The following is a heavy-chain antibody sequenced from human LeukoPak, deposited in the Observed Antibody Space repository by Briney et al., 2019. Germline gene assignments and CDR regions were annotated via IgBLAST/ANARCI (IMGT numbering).Heavy chain of an antibody. CDR3: ARLRYFDWLHKGAFDI. Sequence: SETLSLTCAVYGGSFSGYYWSWIRQPPGKGLGWIGEINHSGSTNYNPSLKSRVTISVDTSKNQFSLKLSSVTAADTAVYYCARLRYFDWLHKGAFDIWGQGTMVTVSS. CDR1: GGSFSGYY. J-gene: IGHJ3*02. V-gene: IGHV4-34*01. CDR2: INHSGST. D-gene: IGHD3-9*01.